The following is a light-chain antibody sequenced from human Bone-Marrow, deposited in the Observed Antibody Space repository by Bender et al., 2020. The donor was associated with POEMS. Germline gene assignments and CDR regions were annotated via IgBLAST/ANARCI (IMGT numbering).Light chain of an antibody. Sequence: QSALTQPRSVSGSLGQSVTMSCTGTSSDVGGYKYVSWYQQYPGKAPKLLIYEVTKRPSGVPDRFSASKSGNMASLTISGLQAEDEADYYCCSYAGSYTPWVFGGGTRLTV. CDR2: EVT. J-gene: IGLJ3*02. V-gene: IGLV2-11*01. CDR1: SSDVGGYKY. CDR3: CSYAGSYTPWV.